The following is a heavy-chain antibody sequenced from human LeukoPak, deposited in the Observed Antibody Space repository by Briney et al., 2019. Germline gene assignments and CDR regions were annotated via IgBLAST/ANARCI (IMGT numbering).Heavy chain of an antibody. Sequence: SVNVPCKSSGCTFSSYAINWVRQAPGQGLEWMGLILPIFCTANYAQKFQGRVTITTEESTRTAYMELSSLRSEDMAVYYCARESVNVFLLGGFDPWGQGTLVTVSS. D-gene: IGHD4-17*01. V-gene: IGHV1-69*05. CDR1: GCTFSSYA. CDR2: ILPIFCTA. J-gene: IGHJ5*02. CDR3: ARESVNVFLLGGFDP.